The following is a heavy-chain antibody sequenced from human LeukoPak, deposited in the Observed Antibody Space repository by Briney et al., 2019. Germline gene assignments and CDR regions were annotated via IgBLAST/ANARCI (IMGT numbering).Heavy chain of an antibody. Sequence: GGSLRLSCAASGFIVSSNYMNWVRQAPGKGLEWVSVIYTGANTYYADSVKGRFTISRDNYKNTLYLQMHSLRAEDTAVYYCASPSSGQSFDIWGQGTMVTVSS. CDR3: ASPSSGQSFDI. D-gene: IGHD6-19*01. CDR1: GFIVSSNY. J-gene: IGHJ3*02. V-gene: IGHV3-53*01. CDR2: IYTGANT.